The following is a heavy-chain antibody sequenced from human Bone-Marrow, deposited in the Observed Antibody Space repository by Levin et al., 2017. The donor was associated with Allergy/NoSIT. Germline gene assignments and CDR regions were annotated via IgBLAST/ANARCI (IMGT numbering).Heavy chain of an antibody. CDR3: ARAGRGLIVVVVAATPSPFDY. Sequence: GGSLRLSCAASGFTFSSYSMNWVRQAPGKGLEWVSSISSSSSYIYYADSVKGRFTISRDNAKNSLYLQMNSLRAEDTAVYYCARAGRGLIVVVVAATPSPFDYWGQGTLVTVSS. D-gene: IGHD2-15*01. CDR2: ISSSSSYI. CDR1: GFTFSSYS. J-gene: IGHJ4*02. V-gene: IGHV3-21*01.